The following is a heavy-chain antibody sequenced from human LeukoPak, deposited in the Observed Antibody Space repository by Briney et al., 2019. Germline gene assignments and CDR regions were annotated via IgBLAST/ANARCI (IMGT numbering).Heavy chain of an antibody. CDR2: ISYDGSNK. J-gene: IGHJ4*02. CDR1: GFTFINYG. D-gene: IGHD1-20*01. CDR3: ARDNFGFDY. V-gene: IGHV3-30*03. Sequence: PGGSLRLSCAASGFTFINYGMHWVRQAPGKGLEWVAVISYDGSNKYYADSVKGRFTISRDNSKNTLYLQMNSLRAEDTAVFYCARDNFGFDYWGQGTLVTVSS.